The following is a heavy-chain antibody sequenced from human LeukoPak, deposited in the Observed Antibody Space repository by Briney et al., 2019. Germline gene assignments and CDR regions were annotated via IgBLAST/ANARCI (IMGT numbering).Heavy chain of an antibody. V-gene: IGHV4-61*02. CDR3: ARVKSGYSSSWYAPTPYYYYYYMDV. CDR1: GGSISSGGYY. J-gene: IGHJ6*03. Sequence: PSETLSLTCTVSGGSISSGGYYWSWIRQPAGKGLEWIGRMYTSGNTNYNPSLKSRATISVDTSKNQFSLKLSSVTAADTAVYYCARVKSGYSSSWYAPTPYYYYYYMDVWGKGTTVTISS. D-gene: IGHD6-13*01. CDR2: MYTSGNT.